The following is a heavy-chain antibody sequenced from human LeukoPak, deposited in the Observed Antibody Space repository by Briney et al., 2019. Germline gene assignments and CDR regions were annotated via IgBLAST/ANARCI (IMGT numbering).Heavy chain of an antibody. D-gene: IGHD6-19*01. Sequence: GGSLRLSCAASGFTFSSYWMHWVRHAPGKGLVWVSRINSDGSSTSYADSVKGRFTISRDNAKNTLYLQMNSLRAEDTAVYYCARDSIAVAGTRLYYFDYWGQGTLVTVSS. CDR2: INSDGSST. J-gene: IGHJ4*02. V-gene: IGHV3-74*01. CDR3: ARDSIAVAGTRLYYFDY. CDR1: GFTFSSYW.